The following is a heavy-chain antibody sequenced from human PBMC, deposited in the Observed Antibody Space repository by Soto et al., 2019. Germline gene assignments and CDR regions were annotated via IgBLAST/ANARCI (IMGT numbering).Heavy chain of an antibody. Sequence: EVQLVESGGGLVQHGGSLRLSCAASGFTFSSYDMHWVRQATGKGLEWVSAIGTAGDTYYPGSVKGRFTITRENAKNSWYLQMNSQRAGDTAVYYCARGIAEAGPFDPWGQGIVVTESS. J-gene: IGHJ5*02. CDR2: IGTAGDT. CDR1: GFTFSSYD. V-gene: IGHV3-13*01. D-gene: IGHD6-13*01. CDR3: ARGIAEAGPFDP.